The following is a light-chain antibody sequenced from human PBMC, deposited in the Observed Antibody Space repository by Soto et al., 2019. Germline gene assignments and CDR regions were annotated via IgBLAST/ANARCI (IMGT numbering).Light chain of an antibody. CDR2: RID. V-gene: IGLV3-9*01. CDR3: QVWDSSTPVV. Sequence: SYELTQPLSVSVALGQTASITCGGNNIASKNVHWYQQKPGQAPVLVIYRIDNRPSGIPERFSGSNSGNTATLTITRAQAGDEADYYCQVWDSSTPVVFGGGTKLTVL. J-gene: IGLJ2*01. CDR1: NIASKN.